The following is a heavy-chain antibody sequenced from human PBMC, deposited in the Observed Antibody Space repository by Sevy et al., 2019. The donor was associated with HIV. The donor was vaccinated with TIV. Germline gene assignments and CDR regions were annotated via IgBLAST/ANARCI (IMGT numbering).Heavy chain of an antibody. V-gene: IGHV3-23*01. Sequence: GGSLRLSCAASGFTFSIYAMSWVRQAPGKGLEWVSGISGSYNSTYYADSVKVRFTISRDNSKNTLYLQMNSLRAEDTTAYYCAKDLYYDTSLFDYWGQGTLVTVSS. J-gene: IGHJ4*02. D-gene: IGHD3-22*01. CDR2: ISGSYNST. CDR3: AKDLYYDTSLFDY. CDR1: GFTFSIYA.